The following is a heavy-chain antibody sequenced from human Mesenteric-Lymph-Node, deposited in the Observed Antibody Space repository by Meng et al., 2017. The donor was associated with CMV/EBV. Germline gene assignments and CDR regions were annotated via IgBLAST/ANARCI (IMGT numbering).Heavy chain of an antibody. CDR1: GYTFSGYY. D-gene: IGHD2/OR15-2a*01. J-gene: IGHJ2*01. V-gene: IGHV1-2*06. CDR3: ARGVIALARFWYFDL. CDR2: INPNSGGT. Sequence: SGYTFSGYYRHWIRQAPGQGLEWMGRINPNSGGTNYPQKFQGRVTMTRDTSLTTAYMELSGLTSDDTAVYYCARGVIALARFWYFDLWGRGTLVTVSS.